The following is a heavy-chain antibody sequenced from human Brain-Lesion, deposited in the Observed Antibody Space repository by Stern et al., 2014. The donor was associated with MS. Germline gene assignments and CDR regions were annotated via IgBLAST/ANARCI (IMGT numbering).Heavy chain of an antibody. J-gene: IGHJ4*02. CDR2: SDHSGST. V-gene: IGHV4-4*02. Sequence: QVQLGQSGPGLVKPSGTLSLTCAVSGGSISSSNWWSWVRQSPGKGLEWIGESDHSGSTIYNPSLKSRVTVSVDKSKNRFSLTLRSVTAADTAVYFCARFPASRPHVFDSWGQGTLVTVSS. CDR3: ARFPASRPHVFDS. D-gene: IGHD6-13*01. CDR1: GGSISSSNW.